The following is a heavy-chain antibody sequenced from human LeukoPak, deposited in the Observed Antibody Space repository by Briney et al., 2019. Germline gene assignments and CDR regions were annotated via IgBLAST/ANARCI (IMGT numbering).Heavy chain of an antibody. Sequence: GGSLRLFCAASGFTVSSNYMSWVRQAPGKGLEWVSVIYSGGSTYYADSVKGRFTISRDNSKNTLYLPMNSLKAEDTAVYYCARGGIYSSIWQLRFDYSYSGMDVWGQGTTVTVSS. J-gene: IGHJ6*02. CDR3: ARGGIYSSIWQLRFDYSYSGMDV. CDR2: IYSGGST. V-gene: IGHV3-66*01. D-gene: IGHD6-13*01. CDR1: GFTVSSNY.